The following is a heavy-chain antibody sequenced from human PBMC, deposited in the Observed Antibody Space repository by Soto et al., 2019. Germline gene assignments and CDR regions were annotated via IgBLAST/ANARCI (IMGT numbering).Heavy chain of an antibody. D-gene: IGHD5-18*01. CDR1: GYSFTSYW. CDR2: IDPSDSYT. V-gene: IGHV5-10-1*01. J-gene: IGHJ6*02. Sequence: GESLKISCKGSGYSFTSYWISWVRQMPGKGLEWMGRIDPSDSYTNYGPSFQGHVTISADKSISTAYLQWSSLKASDTAMYYCARRGEIAAAQYSYGYPYYYYYGMDVWGQGTTVTVSS. CDR3: ARRGEIAAAQYSYGYPYYYYYGMDV.